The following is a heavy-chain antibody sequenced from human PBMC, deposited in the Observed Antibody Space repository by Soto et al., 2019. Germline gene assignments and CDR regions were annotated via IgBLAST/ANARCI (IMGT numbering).Heavy chain of an antibody. Sequence: SETLALTCTVPGGSISSYYWRWIRQPPGKGLEWIGYIYYSGSTNYNPSLKSRVTISVDTSKNQFSLKLSSVTAADTAVYYCARHPSRRYYDSSGYYYPLVYGMDVWGQGTTVT. CDR1: GGSISSYY. V-gene: IGHV4-59*08. CDR3: ARHPSRRYYDSSGYYYPLVYGMDV. CDR2: IYYSGST. D-gene: IGHD3-22*01. J-gene: IGHJ6*02.